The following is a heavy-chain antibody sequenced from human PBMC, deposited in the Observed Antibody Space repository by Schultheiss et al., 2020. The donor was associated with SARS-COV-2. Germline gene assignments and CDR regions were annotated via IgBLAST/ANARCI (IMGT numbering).Heavy chain of an antibody. D-gene: IGHD4-23*01. CDR2: ISAYNGNT. CDR1: GYTFTSYD. V-gene: IGHV1-18*01. J-gene: IGHJ2*01. CDR3: ARARYYGGNSDWYFDL. Sequence: ASVKVSCKASGYTFTSYDINWVRQAPGQGLEWMGWISAYNGNTNYAQKLQGRVTMTTDTSTSTAYMELSSLRSEDTAVYYCARARYYGGNSDWYFDLWGRGTLVTVSS.